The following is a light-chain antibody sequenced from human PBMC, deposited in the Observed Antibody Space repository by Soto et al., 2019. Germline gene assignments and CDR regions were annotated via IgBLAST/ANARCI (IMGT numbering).Light chain of an antibody. Sequence: QSALTQPASVSGSPGQSITISCTGTSSDVGGYNYVSWYQQHPGKAPKLMIYDVSNRPSGVSSRFSGFKSGNTASLTISGLHAEDEADYYCSSYTTSSTYVFGTGTKVTVL. CDR3: SSYTTSSTYV. CDR1: SSDVGGYNY. CDR2: DVS. J-gene: IGLJ1*01. V-gene: IGLV2-14*03.